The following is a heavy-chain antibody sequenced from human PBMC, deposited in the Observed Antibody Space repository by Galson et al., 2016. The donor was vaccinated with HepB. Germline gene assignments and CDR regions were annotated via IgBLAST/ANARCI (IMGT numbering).Heavy chain of an antibody. CDR2: ISGSGDNR. Sequence: SLRLSCAASGFTFSSYAMSWVRQAPGKGLEWVSGISGSGDNRYNAESVKGRFTISRDDSKNTLYLQMNSLRAEDTAVYYCAVGGGGYKFGNTGRQVYQFDFWGQGTLVTVSS. D-gene: IGHD5-18*01. J-gene: IGHJ4*02. CDR1: GFTFSSYA. V-gene: IGHV3-23*01. CDR3: AVGGGGYKFGNTGRQVYQFDF.